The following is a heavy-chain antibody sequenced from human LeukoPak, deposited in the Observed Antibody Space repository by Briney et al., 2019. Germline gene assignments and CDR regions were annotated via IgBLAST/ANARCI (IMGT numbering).Heavy chain of an antibody. Sequence: SETLSLTCAVSGGSISSSNWWSWVRQAPGKGLEWIGEIYHSGSTNYNPSLKSRVTISVDKSKNQFSLKLSSVTAADTAVYYCARDDGTSQNFDSWGQGTLVTVSS. CDR2: IYHSGST. CDR3: ARDDGTSQNFDS. J-gene: IGHJ4*02. D-gene: IGHD1-26*01. CDR1: GGSISSSNW. V-gene: IGHV4-4*02.